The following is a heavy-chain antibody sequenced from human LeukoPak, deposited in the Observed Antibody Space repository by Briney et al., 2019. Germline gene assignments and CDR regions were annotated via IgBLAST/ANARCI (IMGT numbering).Heavy chain of an antibody. Sequence: PGGSLRLSCAASGFTFSSYGMHWVRQAPGKGLEWVAVIWYDGSNKYYADSVKGRFTISRDNSKNTLYLQMNSLRAEDTAVYYCAKDKVFGVVTRDPYWGQGTLVSVSS. CDR2: IWYDGSNK. CDR1: GFTFSSYG. V-gene: IGHV3-33*06. J-gene: IGHJ4*02. CDR3: AKDKVFGVVTRDPY. D-gene: IGHD3-3*01.